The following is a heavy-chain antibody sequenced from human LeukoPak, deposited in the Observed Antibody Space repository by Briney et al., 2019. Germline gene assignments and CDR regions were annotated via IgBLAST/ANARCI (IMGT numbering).Heavy chain of an antibody. CDR3: ARLGVGAPYYFDY. CDR1: GGSFSGYY. CDR2: INHSGST. J-gene: IGHJ4*02. D-gene: IGHD1-26*01. V-gene: IGHV4-34*01. Sequence: PSETLSLTCAVYGGSFSGYYWSWIRQPPGKGLEWIGEINHSGSTNYNPSLKSRVTISVDTSKNQFSLKLSSVTAADTAVYYCARLGVGAPYYFDYWGQGTLVTVSS.